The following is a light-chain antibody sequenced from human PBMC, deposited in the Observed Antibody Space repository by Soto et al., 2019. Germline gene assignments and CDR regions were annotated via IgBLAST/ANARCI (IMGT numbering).Light chain of an antibody. V-gene: IGKV4-1*01. Sequence: DIVLTQSPDSLAVCLRERATINCKSSQSVLYSSTNKNYLAWYQQKPGQPPKLLIYWASTRESGVPDRFSGSGSGTDFTLSISSLQADDVAVYYCQQYYRPPYTFGQGTKVEIK. CDR2: WAS. J-gene: IGKJ2*01. CDR1: QSVLYSSTNKNY. CDR3: QQYYRPPYT.